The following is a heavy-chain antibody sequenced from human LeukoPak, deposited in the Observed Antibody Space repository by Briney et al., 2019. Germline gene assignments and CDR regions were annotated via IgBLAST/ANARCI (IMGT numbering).Heavy chain of an antibody. CDR2: IFHTGST. Sequence: PSQTLSLTCVVSGDSISSGAYSWSWIRQPPGKGLEWIGYIFHTGSTFYNPSLKSRVTISVDTSKNQFPLKLSSVTAADTAVYYCARARGGSSGVFDYWGQGTLVTVSS. V-gene: IGHV4-30-2*02. CDR1: GDSISSGAYS. CDR3: ARARGGSSGVFDY. D-gene: IGHD3-22*01. J-gene: IGHJ4*02.